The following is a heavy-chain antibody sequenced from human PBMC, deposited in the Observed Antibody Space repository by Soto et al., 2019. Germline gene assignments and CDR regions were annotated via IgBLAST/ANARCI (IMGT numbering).Heavy chain of an antibody. D-gene: IGHD4-17*01. CDR2: VNHSGST. CDR3: ARVGTTGFHFDS. V-gene: IGHV4-34*01. Sequence: SETLSLTCGVYGGSFSGYYWSWIRQPPEKGLEWIGEVNHSGSTNYNASLKSRVTISIDTSNNQLSLKLNSVTAADTAVYYCARVGTTGFHFDSWGQGTLVTVSS. CDR1: GGSFSGYY. J-gene: IGHJ4*02.